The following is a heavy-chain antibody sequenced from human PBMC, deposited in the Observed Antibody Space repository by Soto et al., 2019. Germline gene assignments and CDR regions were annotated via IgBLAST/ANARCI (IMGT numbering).Heavy chain of an antibody. D-gene: IGHD6-13*01. J-gene: IGHJ4*02. Sequence: VQLVESGGGLVQPGGSLRLSCAASGFTFSNYDMHWVRQVTGKGLEWVSAIGAAGDTYYPDSVKGRFTISRENAKNSLYLQMNSRRAEDTAVYYCASGGWGSSWYEGGSRIDYWGQGALVTVSS. V-gene: IGHV3-13*01. CDR3: ASGGWGSSWYEGGSRIDY. CDR1: GFTFSNYD. CDR2: IGAAGDT.